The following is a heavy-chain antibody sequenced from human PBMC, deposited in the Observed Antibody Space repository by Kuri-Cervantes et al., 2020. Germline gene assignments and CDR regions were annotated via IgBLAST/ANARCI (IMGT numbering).Heavy chain of an antibody. CDR3: ARDMTI. CDR1: GFTFDDYA. J-gene: IGHJ3*02. V-gene: IGHV3-9*01. CDR2: ISWNSGSI. Sequence: SLKISCAASGFTFDDYAMHWVRQAPGKGLEWVSSISWNSGSIGYADSVKGRFTISRDNAKNSLYLQMNSLRAEDTAVYYCARDMTIWGQGTMVTVSS.